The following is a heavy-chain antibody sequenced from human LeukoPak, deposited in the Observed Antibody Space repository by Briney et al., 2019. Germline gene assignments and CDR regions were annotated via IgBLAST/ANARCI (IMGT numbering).Heavy chain of an antibody. CDR2: TYYRSKWYN. CDR3: AREGYCSSTSCYGYYYYYYMDV. J-gene: IGHJ6*03. V-gene: IGHV6-1*01. CDR1: GDSVSRNSAA. D-gene: IGHD2-2*01. Sequence: SQTLSLTCAISGDSVSRNSAAWNWIRQSPSRGLEWLGRTYYRSKWYNDYAVSVKSRITINPDTSKNQFSLQLNSVTPEDTAVYYCAREGYCSSTSCYGYYYYYYMDVWGKGTTVTISS.